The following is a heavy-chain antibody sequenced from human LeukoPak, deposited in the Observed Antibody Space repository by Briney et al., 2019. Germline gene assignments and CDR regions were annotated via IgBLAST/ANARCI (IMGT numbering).Heavy chain of an antibody. Sequence: ASVNVSCKASGYTFTSYDINWVRQATGQGLEWMGWMNPNSGNTGYAQKFQGRVTMTRNTSISTAYMELSSLRSEDTAVYYCAKDGLRLWYYFDYWGQGTLVTVSS. CDR3: AKDGLRLWYYFDY. CDR2: MNPNSGNT. V-gene: IGHV1-8*01. CDR1: GYTFTSYD. D-gene: IGHD5-12*01. J-gene: IGHJ4*02.